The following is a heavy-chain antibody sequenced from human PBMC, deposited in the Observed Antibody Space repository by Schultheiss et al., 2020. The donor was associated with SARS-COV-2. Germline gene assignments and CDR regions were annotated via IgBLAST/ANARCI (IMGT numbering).Heavy chain of an antibody. CDR2: ISYDGSNK. J-gene: IGHJ2*01. D-gene: IGHD4-17*01. V-gene: IGHV3-30*18. CDR3: AKDTYGDYDYWYFDL. CDR1: GFTFSSYG. Sequence: GGSLRLSCAASGFTFSSYGMHWVRQAPGKGLEWVAVISYDGSNKYYADSVKGRFTISRDNSKNTLYLQMNNLRADDTATYFCAKDTYGDYDYWYFDLWGRGSLVTVSS.